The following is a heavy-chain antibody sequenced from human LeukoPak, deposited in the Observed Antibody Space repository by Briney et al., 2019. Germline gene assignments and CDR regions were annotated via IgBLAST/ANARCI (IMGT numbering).Heavy chain of an antibody. Sequence: PGGSLRISCAASGFTFSSYAMSWVRQAPGKGLEWVSVIYSGGNTYYADSVKGRFTISRDISQNTLYLQMNGLRDEDTAVYYCARGSGSFHFDHWGQGTLVTVSS. D-gene: IGHD1-26*01. J-gene: IGHJ4*02. CDR1: GFTFSSYA. V-gene: IGHV3-23*03. CDR2: IYSGGNT. CDR3: ARGSGSFHFDH.